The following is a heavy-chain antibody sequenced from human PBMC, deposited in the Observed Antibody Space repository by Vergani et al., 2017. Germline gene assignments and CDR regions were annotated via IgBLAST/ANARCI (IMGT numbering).Heavy chain of an antibody. CDR3: ARHLYGDYGGGYFDY. CDR2: IYTSGST. D-gene: IGHD4-17*01. V-gene: IGHV4-61*01. Sequence: QVQLQESGPGLVKPSETLSLTCTVSGGSVSSGSYYWSWIRQPPGKRLEWIGYIYTSGSTNYNPSLKSRVTISVDTSKNQFSLKLSSVTAADTAVYYCARHLYGDYGGGYFDYWGQGTLVTVSS. CDR1: GGSVSSGSYY. J-gene: IGHJ4*02.